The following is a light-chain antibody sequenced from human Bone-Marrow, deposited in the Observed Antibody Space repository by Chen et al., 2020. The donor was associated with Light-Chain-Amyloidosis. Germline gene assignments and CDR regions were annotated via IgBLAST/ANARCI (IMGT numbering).Light chain of an antibody. J-gene: IGLJ3*02. CDR3: QVWDRSSDRPV. CDR1: NIGSTS. CDR2: DDS. V-gene: IGLV3-21*02. Sequence: SYVLTQPSSVSVAPGQTATFACGGNNIGSTSVHWYQQTPGQVPLLVVYDDSARPSGIPERLSGSNSGNTATLTISRVEAGDEADYYCQVWDRSSDRPVFGGGTKLTVL.